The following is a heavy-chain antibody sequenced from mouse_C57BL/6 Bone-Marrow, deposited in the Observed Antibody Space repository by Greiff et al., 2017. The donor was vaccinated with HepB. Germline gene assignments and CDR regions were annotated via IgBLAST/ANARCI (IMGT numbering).Heavy chain of an antibody. CDR1: GYTFTSYW. V-gene: IGHV1-53*01. Sequence: QVQLKQPGTELVKPGASVKLSCKASGYTFTSYWMHWVKQRPGQGLEWIGNINPSNGGTNYNEKFKSKATLTVDKSSSKAYMQLSSLTSEDSAVYYCARCLHYSNFYYFDYWGQGTTLTVSS. CDR2: INPSNGGT. D-gene: IGHD2-5*01. J-gene: IGHJ2*01. CDR3: ARCLHYSNFYYFDY.